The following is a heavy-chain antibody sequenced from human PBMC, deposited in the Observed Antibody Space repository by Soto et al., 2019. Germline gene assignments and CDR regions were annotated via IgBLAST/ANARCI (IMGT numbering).Heavy chain of an antibody. J-gene: IGHJ5*01. CDR2: MTPDSGDT. CDR1: GHTLASYD. CDR3: ARDPFYGWFDS. V-gene: IGHV1-8*01. Sequence: QVQLVQSGAEVRKPGASVKVSCKASGHTLASYDINWVRQATGQGLEWMGWMTPDSGDTGYAQKFQGRGTMTCDTSITTAYMELSSLRSDNTAVYYCARDPFYGWFDSWGQGTLVTVSS. D-gene: IGHD3-16*01.